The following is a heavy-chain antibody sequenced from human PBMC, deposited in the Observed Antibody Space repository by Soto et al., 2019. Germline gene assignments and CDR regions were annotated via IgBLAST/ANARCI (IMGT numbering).Heavy chain of an antibody. V-gene: IGHV1-2*04. J-gene: IGHJ4*02. CDR1: GYTFTGYY. CDR3: ARDGHGGYVSDFDY. Sequence: ASVKVSCKASGYTFTGYYMHWVRQAPGQGLEWMGWINPNSGGTNYAQKFQGWVTMTRDTSISTAYMELSRLRSDDTAVYYCARDGHGGYVSDFDYWGQGTLVTVSS. D-gene: IGHD5-12*01. CDR2: INPNSGGT.